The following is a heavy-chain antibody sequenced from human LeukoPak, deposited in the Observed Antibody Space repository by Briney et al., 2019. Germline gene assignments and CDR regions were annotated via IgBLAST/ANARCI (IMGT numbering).Heavy chain of an antibody. Sequence: ALVKVSCKASGYTFNSDGIRWVRQAPGQGLEWMGWISAYNGNTNYAEKFQGRVTMTTDTPTNTAFRELRSLRFDDTAVYYCARDLTPRNAFDIWGQGTMVTVSS. CDR2: ISAYNGNT. D-gene: IGHD1-14*01. CDR1: GYTFNSDG. J-gene: IGHJ3*02. V-gene: IGHV1-18*01. CDR3: ARDLTPRNAFDI.